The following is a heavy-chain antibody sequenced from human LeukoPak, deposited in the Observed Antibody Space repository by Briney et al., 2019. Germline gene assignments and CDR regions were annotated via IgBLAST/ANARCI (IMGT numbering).Heavy chain of an antibody. J-gene: IGHJ5*02. CDR1: GGSIGGYY. CDR2: IHSNGYT. V-gene: IGHV4-4*09. CDR3: TKREGPMSGSYDYFDP. D-gene: IGHD1-26*01. Sequence: SETLSLTCTVSGGSIGGYYWSWIRQPPGQGLEWIAYIHSNGYTNYNPSLKSRVTISVDTSKNQFSLKVTSVTAADTAMYYCTKREGPMSGSYDYFDPWGQGTLVTVS.